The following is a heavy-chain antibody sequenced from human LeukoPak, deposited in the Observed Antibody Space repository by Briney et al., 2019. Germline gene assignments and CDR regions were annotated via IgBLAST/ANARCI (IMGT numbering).Heavy chain of an antibody. CDR3: AKDLSSGSYWAYFDY. CDR2: ISWNSGSI. J-gene: IGHJ4*02. Sequence: GGSLRLSCAASGFTFDDYAMHWVRQAPGKGLEWVSGISWNSGSIGYADSVKGRFTISRDNAKNSLYLQMNSLRAEDTALYYCAKDLSSGSYWAYFDYWGQGTLVTVSS. V-gene: IGHV3-9*01. CDR1: GFTFDDYA. D-gene: IGHD1-26*01.